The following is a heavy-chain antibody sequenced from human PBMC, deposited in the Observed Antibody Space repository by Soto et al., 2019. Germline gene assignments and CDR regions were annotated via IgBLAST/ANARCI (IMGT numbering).Heavy chain of an antibody. CDR3: VKGGWLDF. Sequence: PGGSLILSCAASGFTFSSFEMSWVRQAPGRGLEWVSFISDDSSRTYYADAVKGRFTISRDNSKHTLYLQMNSLTAEDTAVYACVKGGWLDFWGQGTLVTVSS. J-gene: IGHJ5*01. V-gene: IGHV3-23*01. CDR2: ISDDSSRT. D-gene: IGHD3-16*01. CDR1: GFTFSSFE.